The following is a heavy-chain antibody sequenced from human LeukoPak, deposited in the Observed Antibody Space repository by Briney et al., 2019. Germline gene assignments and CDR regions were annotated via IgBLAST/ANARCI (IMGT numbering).Heavy chain of an antibody. CDR3: ARGGPWGGYNNYYYYYMDV. J-gene: IGHJ6*03. Sequence: PSQTLSLTCTVSGGSISSGSYYWSWIRQPAGKGLEWIGRIYTSGSTNYNPSLKSRVTISVDTSKNQFSLKLSSVTAADTAVYYCARGGPWGGYNNYYYYYMDVWGKGTTVTISS. V-gene: IGHV4-61*02. CDR2: IYTSGST. CDR1: GGSISSGSYY. D-gene: IGHD5-24*01.